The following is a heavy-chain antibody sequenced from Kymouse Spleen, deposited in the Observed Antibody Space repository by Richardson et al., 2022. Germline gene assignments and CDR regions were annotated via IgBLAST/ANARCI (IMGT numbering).Heavy chain of an antibody. V-gene: IGHV3-66*03. CDR3: AGGYSSGWTPFDY. J-gene: IGHJ4*02. D-gene: IGHD6-19*01. CDR1: GFTVSSNY. Sequence: EVQLVESGGGLIQPGGSLRLSCAASGFTVSSNYMSWVRQAPGKGLEWVSVIYSCGSTYYADSVKGRFTISRDNSKNTLYLQMNSLRAEDTAVYYCAGGYSSGWTPFDYWGQGTLVTVSS. CDR2: IYSCGST.